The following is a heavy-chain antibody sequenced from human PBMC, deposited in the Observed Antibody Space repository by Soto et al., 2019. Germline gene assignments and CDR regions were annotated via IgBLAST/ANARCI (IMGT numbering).Heavy chain of an antibody. CDR1: GYTFTSYG. CDR3: ARDQATIFGPVIIRLPYYCMDF. J-gene: IGHJ6*02. D-gene: IGHD3-3*01. Sequence: GASVKVSCKASGYTFTSYGISWVRQAPGQGLEWMGWISAYNGNTNYAQKLQGRVTMTTDTSTSTAYMELRSLRSDDTAVYYCARDQATIFGPVIIRLPYYCMDFCHQGPTGTVSS. V-gene: IGHV1-18*01. CDR2: ISAYNGNT.